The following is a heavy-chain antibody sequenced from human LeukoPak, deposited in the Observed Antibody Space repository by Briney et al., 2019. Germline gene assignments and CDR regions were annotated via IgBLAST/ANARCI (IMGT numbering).Heavy chain of an antibody. CDR2: IKQDGSVQ. D-gene: IGHD1-1*01. J-gene: IGHJ3*02. Sequence: PGGSLRLSCSASGFTFRSYWMSWVRQAPGKGLEWMANIKQDGSVQNYVDSVKGRFTISRDNAKDSLFLQLNNLRAEDTAVYFCARDGIMTYAFDIWGQGTKVTVSP. CDR3: ARDGIMTYAFDI. V-gene: IGHV3-7*01. CDR1: GFTFRSYW.